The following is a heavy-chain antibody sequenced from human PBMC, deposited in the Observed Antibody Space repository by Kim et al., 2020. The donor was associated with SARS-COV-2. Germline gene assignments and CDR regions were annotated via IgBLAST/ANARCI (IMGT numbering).Heavy chain of an antibody. J-gene: IGHJ4*02. V-gene: IGHV4-59*09. CDR2: T. Sequence: TSYSPSLKRRVTLSVYSSKNQFPLKLSSVTAADTAVYYWARGIQGWYGFDYWGQGTLVTVSS. CDR3: ARGIQGWYGFDY. D-gene: IGHD6-19*01.